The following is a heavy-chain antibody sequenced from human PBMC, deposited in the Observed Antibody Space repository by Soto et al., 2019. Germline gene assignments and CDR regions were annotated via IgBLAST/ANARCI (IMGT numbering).Heavy chain of an antibody. V-gene: IGHV4-4*07. CDR2: IYTSGST. J-gene: IGHJ6*02. CDR1: GGSISSYY. D-gene: IGHD2-21*01. Sequence: SGPLSLTCTVSGGSISSYYWSWIRQPAGKGLEWIGRIYTSGSTNYNPSLKSRVTMSVDTSKNQFSLKLSSVTAADTAVYYCARDSSKFIRPYYYYGMYVRGQRTTVTGSS. CDR3: ARDSSKFIRPYYYYGMYV.